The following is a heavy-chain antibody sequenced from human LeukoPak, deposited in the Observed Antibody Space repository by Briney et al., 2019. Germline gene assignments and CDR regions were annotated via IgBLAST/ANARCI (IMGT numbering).Heavy chain of an antibody. CDR3: ARDGFHSSYYYDSSGYYYYDY. CDR2: IYYSGST. J-gene: IGHJ4*02. Sequence: KPSGTLSLTCTVSGGSMSSYYWSWIRQPPGKGLEWIGYIYYSGSTNYNPSLKSRVTISVDTSKNQFSLKLSSVTAADTAVYYRARDGFHSSYYYDSSGYYYYDYWGQGTLVTVSS. V-gene: IGHV4-59*01. D-gene: IGHD3-22*01. CDR1: GGSMSSYY.